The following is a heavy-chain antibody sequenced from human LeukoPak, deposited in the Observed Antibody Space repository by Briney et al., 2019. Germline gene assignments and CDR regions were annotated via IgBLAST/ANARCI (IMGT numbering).Heavy chain of an antibody. J-gene: IGHJ6*03. CDR2: IIPIFGTA. D-gene: IGHD3-22*01. CDR1: GGTFSSYA. CDR3: ARDAIVVVRYYMDV. V-gene: IGHV1-69*06. Sequence: ASVKVSCKASGGTFSSYAISWVRQAPGQGLEWMGGIIPIFGTANYAQKFQGRVTITADKSTSTAYMELSSLRSEDTAVYYCARDAIVVVRYYMDVWGKGTTVTVSS.